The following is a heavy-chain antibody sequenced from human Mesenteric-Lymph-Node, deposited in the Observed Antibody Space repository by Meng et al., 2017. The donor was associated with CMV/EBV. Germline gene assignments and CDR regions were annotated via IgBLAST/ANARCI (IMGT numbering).Heavy chain of an antibody. Sequence: GGSLRLSCAASGFTFDDYTMHWVRQAPGKGLEWVSLISWDGGSTYYADSVKGRFTISRDNSKNSLYLQMNSLRTEDTALYYCAKDPTDCSSTSYSGWFDPWGQGTLVTVSS. CDR2: ISWDGGST. CDR3: AKDPTDCSSTSYSGWFDP. J-gene: IGHJ5*02. V-gene: IGHV3-43*01. CDR1: GFTFDDYT. D-gene: IGHD2-2*01.